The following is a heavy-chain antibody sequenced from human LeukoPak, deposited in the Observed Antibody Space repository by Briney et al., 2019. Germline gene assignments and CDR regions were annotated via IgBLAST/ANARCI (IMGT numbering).Heavy chain of an antibody. CDR2: INPNSGGT. J-gene: IGHJ4*02. Sequence: ASVKVSCKASGYTFTGYYMHWVRQAPGQGLEWMGWINPNSGGTNYAQKFQGRVTMTRDTSISTAYMELSRLRSDDTAVYYCARDLRPANRGYSYGKEWGQGTLVTVSS. CDR1: GYTFTGYY. CDR3: ARDLRPANRGYSYGKE. V-gene: IGHV1-2*02. D-gene: IGHD5-18*01.